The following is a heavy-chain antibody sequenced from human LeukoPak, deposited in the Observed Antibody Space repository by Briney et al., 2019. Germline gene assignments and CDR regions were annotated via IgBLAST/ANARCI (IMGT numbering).Heavy chain of an antibody. J-gene: IGHJ1*01. CDR1: GVTVISNY. D-gene: IGHD2-21*02. CDR3: VRDRHCGGDSPPGNFHH. Sequence: GGSLRLSCAASGVTVISNYRSWVRQAPGKGLEWVSVIYSGGSTYYADSVKGRFTISRDNSKNTLYLQMNSLRSEDTAVYYCVRDRHCGGDSPPGNFHHWHQGNLVMVSS. CDR2: IYSGGST. V-gene: IGHV3-66*01.